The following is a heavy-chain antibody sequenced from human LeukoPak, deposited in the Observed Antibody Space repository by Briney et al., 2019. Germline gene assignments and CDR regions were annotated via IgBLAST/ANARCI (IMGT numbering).Heavy chain of an antibody. Sequence: GGSLRLSCAASGFTFSSYAMSWVRQAPGKGLEWVSAISGSGGSTYYADSVKGRFTISRDNSKNTLYLQMNSLRAEDTAVYYCASKYYDILTGYYLFDYWGQGTLVTVSS. D-gene: IGHD3-9*01. CDR3: ASKYYDILTGYYLFDY. CDR1: GFTFSSYA. V-gene: IGHV3-23*01. J-gene: IGHJ4*02. CDR2: ISGSGGST.